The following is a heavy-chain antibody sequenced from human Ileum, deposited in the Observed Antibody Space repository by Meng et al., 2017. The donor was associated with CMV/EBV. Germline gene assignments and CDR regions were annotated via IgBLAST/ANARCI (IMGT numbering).Heavy chain of an antibody. V-gene: IGHV3-7*01. CDR1: GFTFSRYE. J-gene: IGHJ6*02. D-gene: IGHD6-13*01. CDR2: IKQDGSEK. CDR3: ARDRQLFV. Sequence: GGSLRLSCAASGFTFSRYEMSWVRQAPGKGLEWVANIKQDGSEKYYVDSVKGRFTISRDNAKNSLYLQMKSLRAEDTAVYYCARDRQLFVWGQGTTVTVSS.